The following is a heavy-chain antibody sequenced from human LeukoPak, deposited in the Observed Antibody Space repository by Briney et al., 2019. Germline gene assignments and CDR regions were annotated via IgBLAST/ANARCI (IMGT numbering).Heavy chain of an antibody. CDR3: ARANIAVAGNDY. D-gene: IGHD6-19*01. CDR1: GGSFSGYY. V-gene: IGHV4-34*01. J-gene: IGHJ4*02. Sequence: SETLSHTCAVYGGSFSGYYWSWIRQPPGKGLEWIGEINHSGSTNYNPSLKSRVTISVDTSKNQFSLKLSSVTAADTAVYYCARANIAVAGNDYWGQGTLVTVSS. CDR2: INHSGST.